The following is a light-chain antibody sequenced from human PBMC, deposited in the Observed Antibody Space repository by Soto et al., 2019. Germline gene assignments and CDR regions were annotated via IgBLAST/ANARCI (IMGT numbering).Light chain of an antibody. J-gene: IGKJ5*01. CDR1: QGVRSW. V-gene: IGKV1-12*01. CDR3: QQGSSFPLT. CDR2: SAS. Sequence: DIQMTQSPSSVSASVGDRVTITCRASQGVRSWLAWYQQKPGKAPHLLIYSASSLQSGVPSRFSGSGSGTDFTRTISSLQPEDSATYYCQQGSSFPLTFGQGTRLDIK.